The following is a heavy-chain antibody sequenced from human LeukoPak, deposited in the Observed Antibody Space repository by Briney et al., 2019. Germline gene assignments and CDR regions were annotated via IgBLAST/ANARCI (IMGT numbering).Heavy chain of an antibody. CDR1: GYTFTSCG. J-gene: IGHJ6*03. V-gene: IGHV1-18*01. D-gene: IGHD3-3*01. Sequence: ASVKVSCKASGYTFTSCGISWVRQAPGQGLEWMGWISAYNGNTNYAQKLQGRVTMTTDTSTSTAYMELRSLRSDDTAVYYCARGLSGAYYDFWSGSYYYYYMDVWGKGTTVTVSS. CDR2: ISAYNGNT. CDR3: ARGLSGAYYDFWSGSYYYYYMDV.